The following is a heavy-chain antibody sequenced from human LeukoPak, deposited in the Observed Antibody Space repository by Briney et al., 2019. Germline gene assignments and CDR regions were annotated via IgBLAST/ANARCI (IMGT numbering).Heavy chain of an antibody. CDR2: IYYSGST. J-gene: IGHJ4*02. Sequence: PSETLSLTCTVSGGSISSGAYYWSWIRQHPGKGLEWIGNIYYSGSTYYNPSLKSRVTISVDTSKNQFSLKLSSVTAADTAVYYCARVYYGSGSYYFDYWGQGTLVTVSS. CDR1: GGSISSGAYY. CDR3: ARVYYGSGSYYFDY. D-gene: IGHD3-10*01. V-gene: IGHV4-31*03.